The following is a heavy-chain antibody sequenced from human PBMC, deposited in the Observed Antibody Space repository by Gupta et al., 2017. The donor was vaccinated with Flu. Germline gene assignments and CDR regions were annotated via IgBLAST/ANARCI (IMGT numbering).Heavy chain of an antibody. CDR1: GSSISSYY. V-gene: IGHV4-4*07. D-gene: IGHD5-18*01. CDR3: ARGGGDSDGWMVSFDY. J-gene: IGHJ4*02. CDR2: IYTSGST. Sequence: QVQLQESGPGLVKPSETLSLTCTVPGSSISSYYWSWIRQPAGKGLEWIGRIYTSGSTNYNPSRKSRVTMSVDTSKNQCALKLSSVTAAEKEVYYCARGGGDSDGWMVSFDYWCQGTMVTVYS.